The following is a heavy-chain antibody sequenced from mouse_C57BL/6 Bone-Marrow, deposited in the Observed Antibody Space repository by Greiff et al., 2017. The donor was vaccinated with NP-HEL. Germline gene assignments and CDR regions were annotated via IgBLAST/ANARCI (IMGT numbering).Heavy chain of an antibody. CDR2: IYPGDGEN. Sequence: VQLQQSGAELVKPGASVKISCKASGYAFSSYWMNWVKQRPGKGLEWIGQIYPGDGENNYNAKFKGRATLTADQSSSTAYLQLSSLISEDAAVYFCARYDGSSYYFDYGGQGTALTVTA. D-gene: IGHD1-1*01. J-gene: IGHJ2*01. CDR3: ARYDGSSYYFDY. CDR1: GYAFSSYW. V-gene: IGHV1-80*01.